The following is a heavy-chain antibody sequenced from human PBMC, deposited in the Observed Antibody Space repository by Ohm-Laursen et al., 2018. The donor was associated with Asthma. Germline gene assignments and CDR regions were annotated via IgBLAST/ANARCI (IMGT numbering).Heavy chain of an antibody. V-gene: IGHV3-64D*08. D-gene: IGHD1-26*01. CDR1: GFTFSSYT. CDR3: IKDLSGTYSFDY. Sequence: SLRLSCAASGFTFSSYTMHWVRQAPGKGLDYVSSMNGNGDTTHYADSVKGRFTISRDNSKNTLYLQMSSLRAEGTAVYHCIKDLSGTYSFDYWGQGALVTVSS. J-gene: IGHJ4*02. CDR2: MNGNGDTT.